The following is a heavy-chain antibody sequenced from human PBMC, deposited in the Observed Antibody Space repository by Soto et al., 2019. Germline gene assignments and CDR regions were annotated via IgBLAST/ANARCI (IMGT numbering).Heavy chain of an antibody. J-gene: IGHJ5*02. CDR2: ISSSGSTI. Sequence: PGGSLRLSCAASGFTFSDYYMSWIRQAPGKGLEWVSYISSSGSTIYYADSVKGRFTISRDNAKNSLYLQMNSLRAEDTAVYYCARDLEVRGVIWERGHSWFHPWGQGTLVTVSS. CDR3: ARDLEVRGVIWERGHSWFHP. D-gene: IGHD3-10*01. CDR1: GFTFSDYY. V-gene: IGHV3-11*01.